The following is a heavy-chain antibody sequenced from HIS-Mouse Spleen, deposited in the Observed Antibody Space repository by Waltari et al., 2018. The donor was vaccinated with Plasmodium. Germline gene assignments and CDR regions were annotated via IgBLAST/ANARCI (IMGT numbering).Heavy chain of an antibody. CDR1: GLTFSSYW. D-gene: IGHD6-13*01. J-gene: IGHJ2*01. CDR2: IKQDGSEK. Sequence: ELQLVVSGGGLVQPGGSLRLSCGASGLTFSSYWMSWGRQAPGKGLEWVANIKQDGSEKYYVDSVKGRFTISRDNAKNSLYLQMNSLRAEDTAVYYCASSWYWYFDLWGRGTLVTVSS. CDR3: ASSWYWYFDL. V-gene: IGHV3-7*01.